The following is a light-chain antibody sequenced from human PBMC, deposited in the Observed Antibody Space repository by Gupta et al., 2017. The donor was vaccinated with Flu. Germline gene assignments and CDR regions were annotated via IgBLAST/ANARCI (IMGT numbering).Light chain of an antibody. J-gene: IGKJ1*01. Sequence: SLSASVGDRVTITCRARQSISRYLRWYQLKPWKAPKLLIYAASSWQSGVTSRFSGSGYGTDFTLTISSRQPEDFATYYCQQSYSNPPWTFGQGTKVEIK. CDR3: QQSYSNPPWT. CDR1: QSISRY. CDR2: AAS. V-gene: IGKV1-39*01.